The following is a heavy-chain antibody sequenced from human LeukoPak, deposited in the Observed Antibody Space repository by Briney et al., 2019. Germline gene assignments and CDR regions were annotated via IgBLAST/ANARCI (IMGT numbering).Heavy chain of an antibody. CDR2: INPSGGST. D-gene: IGHD3-3*01. J-gene: IGHJ6*02. V-gene: IGHV1-46*01. Sequence: ASVKVSCKASGYTFAIYYMHWVRQAPGQGLEWMGIINPSGGSTSYAQRFQGRVTMTRDTSTSTVYMELSSLRSEDTAVYYCAREIGRRAYYDFWRGPYYYGMDVWGQGTTVTVSS. CDR1: GYTFAIYY. CDR3: AREIGRRAYYDFWRGPYYYGMDV.